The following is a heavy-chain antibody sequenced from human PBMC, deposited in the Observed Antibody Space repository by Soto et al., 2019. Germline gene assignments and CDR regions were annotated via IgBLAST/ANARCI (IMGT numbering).Heavy chain of an antibody. J-gene: IGHJ4*02. CDR2: INPNNGDT. CDR1: GYTFTSYG. CDR3: AREVTYGGGSFSLGL. D-gene: IGHD3-10*01. V-gene: IGHV1-2*06. Sequence: GASVKVSCKASGYTFTSYGISWVRLAPGRGLEWMGRINPNNGDTNSPQKFQGRVTMTSDTSISTAYMEMSGLRSDDTALYYCAREVTYGGGSFSLGLWGQGTLVTVSS.